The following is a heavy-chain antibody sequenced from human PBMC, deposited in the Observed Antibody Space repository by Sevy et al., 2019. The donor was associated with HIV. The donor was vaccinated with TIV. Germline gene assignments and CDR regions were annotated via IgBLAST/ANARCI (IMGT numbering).Heavy chain of an antibody. CDR2: ISSSSSYI. V-gene: IGHV3-21*01. J-gene: IGHJ4*02. Sequence: GGSLRLSCAASGFTFSSYSMNWVRQAPGKGLEWVSSISSSSSYIYYADSVKGRFTISRDNAKNSLNLQMNSLRAEDTAVYYCARAPGDYDEYYWGQGTLVTVSS. CDR1: GFTFSSYS. D-gene: IGHD4-17*01. CDR3: ARAPGDYDEYY.